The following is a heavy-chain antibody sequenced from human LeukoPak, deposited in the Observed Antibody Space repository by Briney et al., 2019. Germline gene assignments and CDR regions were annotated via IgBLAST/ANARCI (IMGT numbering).Heavy chain of an antibody. CDR3: AKPLTVTAFSREIYFDY. CDR2: ISGSGGST. Sequence: PGGSLRLSCAASGFTFSSYAMSWVRQALGKGLEWVSAISGSGGSTYYADSVKGRFTISRDNSKNTLYLQTNSLRAEDTAVYYCAKPLTVTAFSREIYFDYWGQGTLVTVSS. D-gene: IGHD4-17*01. CDR1: GFTFSSYA. V-gene: IGHV3-23*01. J-gene: IGHJ4*02.